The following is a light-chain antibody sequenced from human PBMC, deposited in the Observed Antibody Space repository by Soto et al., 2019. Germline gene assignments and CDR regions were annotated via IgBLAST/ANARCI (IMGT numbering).Light chain of an antibody. Sequence: DIQMTQSPSSVSAFVGDRVAITCRASHDIARWLAWYQHQPGKAPRLLIYAASSLPSGVPTRFSGSGSGTDFTLTITNLQPEDSAVYYCQQVKGFPLTFGGGTKVEIK. CDR2: AAS. CDR3: QQVKGFPLT. J-gene: IGKJ4*01. V-gene: IGKV1-12*01. CDR1: HDIARW.